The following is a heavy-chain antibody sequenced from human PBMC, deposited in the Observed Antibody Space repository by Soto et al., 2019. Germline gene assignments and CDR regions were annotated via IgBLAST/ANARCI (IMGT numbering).Heavy chain of an antibody. CDR3: ARENRENYGSSGPLDY. CDR2: IYYSGST. J-gene: IGHJ4*02. V-gene: IGHV4-30-4*01. Sequence: PSETLSLTCTVSGGSISSGDYYWSWIRQPPGKGLEWIGYIYYSGSTYYNPSLKSRVTISVDTSKNQFSPKLSSVTAADTAVYYCARENRENYGSSGPLDYWGQGTLVTVSS. D-gene: IGHD3-22*01. CDR1: GGSISSGDYY.